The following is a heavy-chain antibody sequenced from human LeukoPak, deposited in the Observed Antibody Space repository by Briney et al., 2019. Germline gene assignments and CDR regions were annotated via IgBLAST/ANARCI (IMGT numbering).Heavy chain of an antibody. Sequence: PGGSLRLSCAASGFTFSNYAMNLVRQAPGKGLEWVSSFGTRSSSIYYAHSVTGRFIVSRDNAKNSLFLQMNSLRAEDTAVYYCARENDQGFDYWGQGTLVTVSS. CDR2: FGTRSSSI. CDR3: ARENDQGFDY. CDR1: GFTFSNYA. V-gene: IGHV3-21*01. J-gene: IGHJ4*02. D-gene: IGHD3-16*01.